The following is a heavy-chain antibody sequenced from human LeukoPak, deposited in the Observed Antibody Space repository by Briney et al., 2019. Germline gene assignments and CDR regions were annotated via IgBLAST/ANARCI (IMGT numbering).Heavy chain of an antibody. J-gene: IGHJ4*02. Sequence: GASVKVSCKASRGTFSSYAISWVRQAPGQGLEWMGGIIPIFGKANYAQKFQGRVTITADESTSTAYMELSSLRSEDTAMYYCASSDSTSFWYWIDYWGQGTLVTVSS. CDR3: ASSDSTSFWYWIDY. CDR2: IIPIFGKA. V-gene: IGHV1-69*13. CDR1: RGTFSSYA. D-gene: IGHD2-2*01.